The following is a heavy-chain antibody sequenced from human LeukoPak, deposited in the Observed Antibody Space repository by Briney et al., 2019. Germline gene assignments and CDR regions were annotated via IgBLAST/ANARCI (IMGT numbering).Heavy chain of an antibody. CDR2: ISSSGSTI. V-gene: IGHV3-48*03. Sequence: GGSLRLSCAASGFTFSSYEMNWVRQAPGKGLEWVSYISSSGSTIYYADSVKGRFTISRDNAKNSLYLQMNSLRAEDTAVYYCAIYVWGSSQGFDYWGQGTLVIVSS. J-gene: IGHJ4*02. CDR3: AIYVWGSSQGFDY. D-gene: IGHD3-16*01. CDR1: GFTFSSYE.